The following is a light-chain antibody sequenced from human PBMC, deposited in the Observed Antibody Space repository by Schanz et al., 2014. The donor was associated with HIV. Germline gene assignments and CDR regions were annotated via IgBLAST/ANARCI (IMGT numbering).Light chain of an antibody. Sequence: QSVLTQPPSASGTPGQRVTISCSGSSSNIGSNTVNWYQQLPGTAPKLLIYSNHRRPSGVPARFSGSKSGTSASLAISGLQSEDEADYYCAAWDDSLNGVVFGRGTKLTVL. V-gene: IGLV1-44*01. CDR2: SNH. J-gene: IGLJ2*01. CDR1: SSNIGSNT. CDR3: AAWDDSLNGVV.